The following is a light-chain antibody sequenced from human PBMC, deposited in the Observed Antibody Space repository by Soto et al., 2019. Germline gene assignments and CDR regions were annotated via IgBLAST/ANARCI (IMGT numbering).Light chain of an antibody. Sequence: EIVLTQSRCTLSLSPGLRSTLACRASQSVSSSYLAWYQQKNGQAPRIXIYGASSRATGIPDRFSGSGYGTEFNLTISRLETEDFAVYYCQQYGSSSWTFGQGTKVDIK. CDR3: QQYGSSSWT. CDR2: GAS. CDR1: QSVSSSY. V-gene: IGKV3-20*01. J-gene: IGKJ1*01.